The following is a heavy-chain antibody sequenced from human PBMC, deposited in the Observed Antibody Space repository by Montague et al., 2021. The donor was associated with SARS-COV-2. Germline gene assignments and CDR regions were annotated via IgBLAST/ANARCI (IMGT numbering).Heavy chain of an antibody. V-gene: IGHV4-4*02. CDR1: GGSISSSNW. CDR2: IYHSGTT. D-gene: IGHD3-10*01. Sequence: SETLSLTCAVSGGSISSSNWGSWVRPPPGKGLEWIGEIYHSGTTNYHSSLKSRVTISVDKSKNQFSLKLSSVTAADTAVYYCASRGAGWFGSNPERFDYWGQGTLVTVSS. J-gene: IGHJ4*02. CDR3: ASRGAGWFGSNPERFDY.